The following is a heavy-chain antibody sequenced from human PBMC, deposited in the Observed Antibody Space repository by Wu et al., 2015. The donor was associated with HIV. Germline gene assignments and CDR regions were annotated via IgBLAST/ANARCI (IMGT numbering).Heavy chain of an antibody. V-gene: IGHV1-2*02. CDR1: GYTFTGYY. J-gene: IGHJ4*02. Sequence: QVQLVQSGAEVKKPGASVKVSCKASGYTFTGYYMHWVRQAPGQGLEWMGWINPNSGATNYAQKFQGRVTMTRDTSISTAYMELSRLRSDDTAVYYCARVLRPPYYYDSSGYIDYWGQGTLVTVSS. CDR3: ARVLRPPYYYDSSGYIDY. CDR2: INPNSGAT. D-gene: IGHD3-22*01.